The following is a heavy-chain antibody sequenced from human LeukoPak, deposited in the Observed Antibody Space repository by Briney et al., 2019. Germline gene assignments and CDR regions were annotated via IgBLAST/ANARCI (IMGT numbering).Heavy chain of an antibody. CDR1: GYTFTGHY. Sequence: ASVKVSCKASGYTFTGHYIHWVRQAPGQGLEWMGWINPNSGGANYAQKFQGRVTMTRDTSISTAYMELGRLRSDDTAIYYCVKVVTPNRYFDYWGQGTLVTVSS. CDR2: INPNSGGA. J-gene: IGHJ4*02. CDR3: VKVVTPNRYFDY. D-gene: IGHD4-23*01. V-gene: IGHV1-2*02.